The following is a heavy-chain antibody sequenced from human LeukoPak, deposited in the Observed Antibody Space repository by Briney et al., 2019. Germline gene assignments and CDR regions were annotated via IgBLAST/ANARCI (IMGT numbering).Heavy chain of an antibody. CDR2: ISSSSSYI. CDR3: ARDRDYDFWSGYSAFDY. Sequence: GGSLRLSCAASGFTFRSYSMNWVRQAPGKGLEWVSSISSSSSYIYYADSVKGRFTISRDNAKKSLYLQMDSLRAEDTAVYYCARDRDYDFWSGYSAFDYWGQGTLVTVSS. J-gene: IGHJ4*02. V-gene: IGHV3-21*01. D-gene: IGHD3-3*01. CDR1: GFTFRSYS.